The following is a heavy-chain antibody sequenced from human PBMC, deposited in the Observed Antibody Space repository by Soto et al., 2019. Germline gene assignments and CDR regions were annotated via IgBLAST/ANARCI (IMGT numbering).Heavy chain of an antibody. CDR3: ATDGYPHSAFLSVPLGGGRFDP. V-gene: IGHV1-69*12. CDR1: GGTFGNSA. J-gene: IGHJ5*02. D-gene: IGHD3-22*01. Sequence: QVQLVQSGAEVKKPGSSVNVSCKTSGGTFGNSAVTWVRQAPGQGLEWLGGIVPMFGTANYAQKFQGRGTIPAAASTITAYMVLNCLTTDDTAVYYCATDGYPHSAFLSVPLGGGRFDPWCQGTLVTVSS. CDR2: IVPMFGTA.